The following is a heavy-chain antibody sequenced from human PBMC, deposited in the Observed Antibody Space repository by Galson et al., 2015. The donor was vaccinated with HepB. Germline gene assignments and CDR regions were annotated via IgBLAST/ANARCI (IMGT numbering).Heavy chain of an antibody. J-gene: IGHJ6*02. V-gene: IGHV3-30*18. CDR1: GFTFSSYG. D-gene: IGHD3-10*01. CDR3: AKDMGLGGYGMDV. Sequence: SLRLSCAASGFTFSSYGMHWVRQAPGKGLEWVAVISYDGSNKYYADSVKGRFTISRDNSKNTLYLQMNSLRAEDTAVYYCAKDMGLGGYGMDVWGQGTTVTVSS. CDR2: ISYDGSNK.